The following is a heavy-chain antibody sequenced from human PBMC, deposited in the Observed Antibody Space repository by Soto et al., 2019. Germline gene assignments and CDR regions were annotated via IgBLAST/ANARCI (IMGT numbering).Heavy chain of an antibody. CDR2: ILHTGST. CDR3: GRVVCGTASCYTRWFDP. Sequence: TLSRTCAVSGDSPTSYGYSWTYIRHPPRNGLGCIGNILHTGSTSFVPALVSGVAMSVNRSKSVFSLTLDSVTAADTAVYYCGRVVCGTASCYTRWFDPGGQGTLVTVAS. J-gene: IGHJ5*02. D-gene: IGHD2-2*02. CDR1: GDSPTSYGYS. V-gene: IGHV4-30-2*01.